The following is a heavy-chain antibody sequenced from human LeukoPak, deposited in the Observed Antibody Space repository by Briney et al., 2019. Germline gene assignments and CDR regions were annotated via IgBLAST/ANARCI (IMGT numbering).Heavy chain of an antibody. CDR1: GFTFSNAW. CDR2: IKSKTDGGTT. J-gene: IGHJ4*02. Sequence: GGSLRLSCAASGFTFSNAWMNWVRQAPGKGLEWVGRIKSKTDGGTTDYAAPVNGRFTISRDDSKNTLYLQMNSLKTEDTAVYYCTTDLGDYYDSSGYNFDYWGQGTLVTVSS. D-gene: IGHD3-22*01. CDR3: TTDLGDYYDSSGYNFDY. V-gene: IGHV3-15*07.